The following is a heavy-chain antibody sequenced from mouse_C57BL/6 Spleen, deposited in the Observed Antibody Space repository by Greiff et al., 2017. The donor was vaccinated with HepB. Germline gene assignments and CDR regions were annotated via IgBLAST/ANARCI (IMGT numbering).Heavy chain of an antibody. Sequence: QVQLQQPGAELVKPGASVKLSCKASGYTFTSYWMHWVKQRPGQGLEWIGMIHPNSGSTNYNEKFKSKATLTVDKSSSTAYMQLSSLTSEDSAVYYCARSEGLLFYAMDYWGQGTSVTVSS. CDR3: ARSEGLLFYAMDY. D-gene: IGHD2-3*01. CDR1: GYTFTSYW. V-gene: IGHV1-64*01. J-gene: IGHJ4*01. CDR2: IHPNSGST.